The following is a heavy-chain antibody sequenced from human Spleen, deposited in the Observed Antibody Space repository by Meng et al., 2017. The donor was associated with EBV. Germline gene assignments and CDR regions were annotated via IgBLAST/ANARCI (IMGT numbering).Heavy chain of an antibody. CDR2: IYHSGST. D-gene: IGHD3-16*01. V-gene: IGHV4-4*02. J-gene: IGHJ4*02. CDR1: GGSTRSSNW. Sequence: QVQLTESVPGLVKHSGTLSLTCAVSGGSTRSSNWWSWVRQPPGKGLEWIGEIYHSGSTNYNPSLKSRVTISVDKSKNQFSLKLRSVTAADTAVYYCASGGGVDALGDYWGQGTLVTVSS. CDR3: ASGGGVDALGDY.